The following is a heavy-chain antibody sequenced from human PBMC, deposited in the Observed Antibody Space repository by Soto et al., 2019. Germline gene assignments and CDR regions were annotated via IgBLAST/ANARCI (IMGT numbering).Heavy chain of an antibody. V-gene: IGHV3-23*01. Sequence: GGSLRLSCAASGFTFSDYAMGWVRQAPGKGLEWVSTISRTGAVTSYADSVKGRFTISRDNSKNRLDLQINILRADDTAVYYCTVDPFGESSFPGKWFDHWGPGT. CDR1: GFTFSDYA. CDR2: ISRTGAVT. CDR3: TVDPFGESSFPGKWFDH. J-gene: IGHJ5*02. D-gene: IGHD3-10*01.